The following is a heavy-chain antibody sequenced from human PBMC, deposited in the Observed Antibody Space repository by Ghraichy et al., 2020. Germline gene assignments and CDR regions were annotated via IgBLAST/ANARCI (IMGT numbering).Heavy chain of an antibody. CDR1: GFTFSSYA. V-gene: IGHV3-23*01. D-gene: IGHD2-15*01. CDR3: AKVGRRDIVVVVAATPHLDY. CDR2: ISASGGST. Sequence: GGSLRLSCAASGFTFSSYALSWVRQAPGKGLEWVSAISASGGSTYYADSVKGRFTISRDNSKNTLYLQMNSLRAEDTAVYYCAKVGRRDIVVVVAATPHLDYWGQGTLVTVSS. J-gene: IGHJ4*02.